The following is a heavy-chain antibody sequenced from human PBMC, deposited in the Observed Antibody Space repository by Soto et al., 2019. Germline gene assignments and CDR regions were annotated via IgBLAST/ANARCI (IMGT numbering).Heavy chain of an antibody. J-gene: IGHJ2*01. CDR2: IYYSGST. V-gene: IGHV4-30-4*01. CDR1: GGSISSGDYY. D-gene: IGHD2-2*01. Sequence: LSLACTVSGGSISSGDYYCGWIRQRPGKGLEWIGHIYYSGSTYYNPSLKSRVTISVDTSKNQLSLKVSSVTAADTAVYYCARDHRSTSSDWYFDLWGRGTLVTVSS. CDR3: ARDHRSTSSDWYFDL.